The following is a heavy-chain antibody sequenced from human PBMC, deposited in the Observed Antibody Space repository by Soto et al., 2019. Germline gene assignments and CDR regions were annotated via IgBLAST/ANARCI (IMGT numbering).Heavy chain of an antibody. D-gene: IGHD1-26*01. Sequence: VGSLRLSCAASGFTFSTFSMNWVRQAPGKGLEWLSYIGGSGGSISYADSVKGRFTISRDNGKNTLYLQMSSLRDEDTAVYYCARDLAWAFDSWGQGALVTVSS. CDR1: GFTFSTFS. V-gene: IGHV3-48*02. CDR2: IGGSGGSI. CDR3: ARDLAWAFDS. J-gene: IGHJ4*02.